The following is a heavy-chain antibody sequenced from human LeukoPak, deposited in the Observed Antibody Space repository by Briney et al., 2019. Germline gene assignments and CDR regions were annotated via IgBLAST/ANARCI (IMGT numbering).Heavy chain of an antibody. J-gene: IGHJ5*02. CDR2: PNPSSGST. V-gene: IGHV1-46*01. D-gene: IGHD5-24*01. Sequence: ASVKVSCKASGYTFTNYYMHWVRQAPGQGLEWMGIPNPSSGSTAYAQKFQGRVTMTRDTSTSTVYMELSSLRSEDTAVYYCARDEATGWFDPWGQGTLVIVFS. CDR3: ARDEATGWFDP. CDR1: GYTFTNYY.